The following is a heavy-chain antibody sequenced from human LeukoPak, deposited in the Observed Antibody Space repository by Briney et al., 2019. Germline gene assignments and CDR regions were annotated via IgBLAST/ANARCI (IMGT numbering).Heavy chain of an antibody. CDR2: IRYDGSNK. CDR1: GFTFSSYG. CDR3: ARYRAAWELPHGPDY. V-gene: IGHV3-30*02. J-gene: IGHJ4*02. Sequence: GGSLRLSCAASGFTFSSYGMHWVRQAPGKGLEWVAFIRYDGSNKYYADSVKGRFTISRDNAKNSLYLQMNSLRAEDTAVYYCARYRAAWELPHGPDYWGQGTLVTVSS. D-gene: IGHD1-26*01.